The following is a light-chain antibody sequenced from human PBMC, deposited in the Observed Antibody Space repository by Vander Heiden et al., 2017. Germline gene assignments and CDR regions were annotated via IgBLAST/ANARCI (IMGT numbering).Light chain of an antibody. CDR3: QQYGSSPWT. Sequence: EIVLTQSPDTLSLSPGERATLSCRASQSVSSSYLAWYQQKPGQAPRLLIYGASSRATGIPDRFSGSGSGTDCTLTISRLEPEDFAVYYCQQYGSSPWTFGQGTKVEIK. J-gene: IGKJ1*01. CDR1: QSVSSSY. CDR2: GAS. V-gene: IGKV3-20*01.